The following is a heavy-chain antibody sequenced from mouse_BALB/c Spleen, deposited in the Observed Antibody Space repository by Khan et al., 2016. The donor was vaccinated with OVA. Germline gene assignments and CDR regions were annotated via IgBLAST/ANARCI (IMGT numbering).Heavy chain of an antibody. CDR1: GFTFSDYY. D-gene: IGHD2-14*01. J-gene: IGHJ3*01. Sequence: EVELVASGGGLVKPGGSLKLSCAASGFTFSDYYMYWVRQTPEKRLEWVATISDGGTYTYYPDSVKGRFTISRDNAKNNLYLQMSSLKSEDAAMYYCSREWGLYRYAWFAYWGQGTLVTVSA. V-gene: IGHV5-4*02. CDR3: SREWGLYRYAWFAY. CDR2: ISDGGTYT.